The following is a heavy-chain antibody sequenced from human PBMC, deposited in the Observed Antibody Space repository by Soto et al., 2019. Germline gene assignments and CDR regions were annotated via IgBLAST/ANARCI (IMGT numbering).Heavy chain of an antibody. CDR2: IYYSGYT. CDR3: ARVGAGAAAGTGYYYGMDV. Sequence: PSETLSLTCTVSGGSISRDDYYWSWIRQPPGKGLEWIGYIYYSGYTFDNPSLTSRVTLSVDTSKNQFSLKLTSVTAADTAVYYCARVGAGAAAGTGYYYGMDVWGQGTTVTVSS. CDR1: GGSISRDDYY. J-gene: IGHJ6*02. D-gene: IGHD6-13*01. V-gene: IGHV4-30-4*01.